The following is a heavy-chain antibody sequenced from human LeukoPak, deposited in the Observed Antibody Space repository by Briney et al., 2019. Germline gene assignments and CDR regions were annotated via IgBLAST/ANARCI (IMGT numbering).Heavy chain of an antibody. CDR2: ISWNSGSI. V-gene: IGHV3-9*01. D-gene: IGHD3-3*01. Sequence: GRSLRLSCAASGFTFDDYAMHWVRHAPGKGLEWVSGISWNSGSIGYADSVKGRFTISRDNAKNSLYLQMNSLRAEDTALYYCAKDINYDFWSGYDAMDVWGKGTTVTVSS. CDR3: AKDINYDFWSGYDAMDV. J-gene: IGHJ6*03. CDR1: GFTFDDYA.